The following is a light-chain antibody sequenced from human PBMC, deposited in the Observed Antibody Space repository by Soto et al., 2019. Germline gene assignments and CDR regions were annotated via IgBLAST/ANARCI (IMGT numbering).Light chain of an antibody. CDR1: SSNIGAGYD. J-gene: IGLJ2*01. V-gene: IGLV1-40*01. CDR2: GNS. Sequence: QSVLTQLPSVSGAPGQRVTISCTGSSSNIGAGYDVHWYQQLPGTAPKLLIYGNSNRPSGVPDRFSGSKSGTSASLAITGLQAEDEADYYCQSYASSLSVVFGGGTKLTVL. CDR3: QSYASSLSVV.